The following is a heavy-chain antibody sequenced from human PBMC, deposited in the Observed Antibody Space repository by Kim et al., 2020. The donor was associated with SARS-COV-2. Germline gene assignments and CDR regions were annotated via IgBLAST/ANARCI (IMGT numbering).Heavy chain of an antibody. CDR3: AKGAELWFGELSVFDY. V-gene: IGHV3-30*18. Sequence: GGSLRLSCAASGFTFSSYGMHWVRQAPGKGLEWVAVISYDGSNKYYADSVKGRFTISRDNSKNTLYLQMNSLRAEDTAVYYCAKGAELWFGELSVFDYWGQGTLVTVSS. D-gene: IGHD3-10*01. CDR2: ISYDGSNK. J-gene: IGHJ4*02. CDR1: GFTFSSYG.